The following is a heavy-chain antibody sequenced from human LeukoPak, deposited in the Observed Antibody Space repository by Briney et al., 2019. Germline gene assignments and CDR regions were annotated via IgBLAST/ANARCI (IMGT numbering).Heavy chain of an antibody. D-gene: IGHD4-17*01. Sequence: GGSLRLSCAASGVTVSSNYMSWVRQAPGKGLEWVSVIYNNGRTFYADSVKGRFTISRDNSKNTLYLQMNSLRVEDSAVYYCARERLYGASALDYWGQGTLVTVSS. CDR2: IYNNGRT. CDR3: ARERLYGASALDY. CDR1: GVTVSSNY. V-gene: IGHV3-66*01. J-gene: IGHJ4*02.